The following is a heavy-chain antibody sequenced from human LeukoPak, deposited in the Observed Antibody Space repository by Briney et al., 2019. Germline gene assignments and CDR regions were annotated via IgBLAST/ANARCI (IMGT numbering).Heavy chain of an antibody. CDR2: IIPIFGTA. CDR3: ARHDSGYDLRLIWGFDY. J-gene: IGHJ4*02. CDR1: GGTFSSYA. V-gene: IGHV1-69*06. Sequence: SVKVSCKASGGTFSSYAISWVRQAPGQGLEWMGGIIPIFGTANYAQKFQGRVTITADKSTSTAYMELSSLRSDDTAVYYCARHDSGYDLRLIWGFDYWGQGTLATVSS. D-gene: IGHD5-12*01.